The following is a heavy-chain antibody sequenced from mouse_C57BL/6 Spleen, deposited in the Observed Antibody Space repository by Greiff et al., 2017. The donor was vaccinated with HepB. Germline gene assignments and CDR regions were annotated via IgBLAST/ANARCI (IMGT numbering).Heavy chain of an antibody. CDR1: GYTFTSYW. J-gene: IGHJ1*03. CDR3: ARGARGQRYFDV. Sequence: QVQLQQPGAELVRPGTSVKLSCKASGYTFTSYWMHWVKQRPGQGLEWIGVIDPSDSYTNYNQKFKGKATLTVDTSSSTAYMQLSSLTSEDSAVYYCARGARGQRYFDVWGTGTTVTVSS. CDR2: IDPSDSYT. V-gene: IGHV1-59*01. D-gene: IGHD3-3*01.